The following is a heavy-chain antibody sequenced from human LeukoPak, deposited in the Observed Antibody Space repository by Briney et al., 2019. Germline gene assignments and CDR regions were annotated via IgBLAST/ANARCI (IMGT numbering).Heavy chain of an antibody. CDR3: ASVGDY. J-gene: IGHJ4*02. CDR1: GGSISSYY. Sequence: SETLSLTCTVSGGSISSYYWSWIRQPPGKGLEWIGYVYYSGSTYYNPSLKSRVTISVDTSKNQFSLKLSSVTAADTAVYYCASVGDYWGQGTLVTVSS. D-gene: IGHD3-16*01. CDR2: VYYSGST. V-gene: IGHV4-59*12.